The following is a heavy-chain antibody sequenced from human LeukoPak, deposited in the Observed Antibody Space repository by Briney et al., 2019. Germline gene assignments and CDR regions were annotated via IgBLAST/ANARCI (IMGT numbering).Heavy chain of an antibody. J-gene: IGHJ4*02. V-gene: IGHV4-39*01. CDR3: ARREGIIASADLFDY. Sequence: SETLSLTCTVSGGSISSSSYYWGWIRQPPGKGLEWIGTIYYSGSTYYNPSLKSRVTISVDTSKNLFSLKLSSVTAADTAVYYCARREGIIASADLFDYWGQGTLVTVSS. CDR2: IYYSGST. D-gene: IGHD6-13*01. CDR1: GGSISSSSYY.